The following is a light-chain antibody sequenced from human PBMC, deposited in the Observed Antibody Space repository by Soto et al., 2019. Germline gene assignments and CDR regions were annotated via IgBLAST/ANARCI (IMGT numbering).Light chain of an antibody. CDR3: QQYGISPWT. CDR2: GAS. J-gene: IGKJ1*01. V-gene: IGKV3-20*01. Sequence: EIVLTQSPGTLSLSPGERATLSCRASQSVINSYLAWYQHKPGQAPRLLIYGASSRATGIPDRFSGSGSGTDFTLTISRPEPEDFAVYYCQQYGISPWTFGQGTKVEIK. CDR1: QSVINSY.